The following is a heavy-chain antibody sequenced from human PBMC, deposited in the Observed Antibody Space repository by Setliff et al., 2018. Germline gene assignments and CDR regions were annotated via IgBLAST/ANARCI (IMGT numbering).Heavy chain of an antibody. V-gene: IGHV4-34*08. CDR1: GGTFSDYY. Sequence: PSETLSLTCTVSGGTFSDYYWTWIRQPPGKGLEWIGEINHRGSTNYNPSLRSRVTMSLDASKNRFSLNLTSVTAADTAVYFCATSGFCSSGSCYSFDDWGQGALVTVSS. CDR3: ATSGFCSSGSCYSFDD. CDR2: INHRGST. J-gene: IGHJ4*02. D-gene: IGHD2-15*01.